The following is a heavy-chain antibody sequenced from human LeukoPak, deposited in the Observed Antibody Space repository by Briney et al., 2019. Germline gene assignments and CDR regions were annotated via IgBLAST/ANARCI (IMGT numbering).Heavy chain of an antibody. CDR3: ANQYYYGSGSYYLLDDAFDI. D-gene: IGHD3-10*01. Sequence: GGSLRLSCAASGFTFSSYAMSWVRQAPGKGLEWVSGISGSGGSTYYADSVKGRFTISRDNSKNTLYLQMNSLRAEDTAVYYCANQYYYGSGSYYLLDDAFDIWGQGTMVTVSS. V-gene: IGHV3-23*01. CDR1: GFTFSSYA. J-gene: IGHJ3*02. CDR2: ISGSGGST.